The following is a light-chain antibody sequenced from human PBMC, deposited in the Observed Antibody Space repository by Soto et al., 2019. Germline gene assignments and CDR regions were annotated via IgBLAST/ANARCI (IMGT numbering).Light chain of an antibody. CDR2: AAS. CDR1: QGNNSF. CDR3: QQLNDRRFS. J-gene: IGKJ2*01. V-gene: IGKV1-9*01. Sequence: IPLTQSPSSLSASVGDRVTISCRASQGNNSFVAWYQQKSGKAPKLLIYAASTLQSGVPSRFSGSASGTDFTLTISSLQPEDFATYYCQQLNDRRFSFGQGTKLDIK.